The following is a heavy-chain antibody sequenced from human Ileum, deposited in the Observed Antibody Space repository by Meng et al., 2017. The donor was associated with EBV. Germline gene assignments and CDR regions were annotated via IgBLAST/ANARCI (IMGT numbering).Heavy chain of an antibody. CDR3: ARGQKGYFDL. Sequence: GQVQESGPGLVKRSQTRSPACTVSGGSSSSSNYYWSWIRQPPGKGLEWSGHIYNSGSTYYNPSLKSRITISVDTSKNQFSLKLSSVTAADTAVYYCARGQKGYFDLWGRGTLVTVSS. J-gene: IGHJ2*01. CDR2: IYNSGST. V-gene: IGHV4-30-4*01. CDR1: GGSSSSSNYY.